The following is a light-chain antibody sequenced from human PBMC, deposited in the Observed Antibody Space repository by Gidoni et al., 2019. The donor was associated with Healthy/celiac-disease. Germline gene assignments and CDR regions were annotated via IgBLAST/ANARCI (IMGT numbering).Light chain of an antibody. J-gene: IGKJ2*01. CDR2: DAS. Sequence: EIVLTQSPATLSLSPGERATLSCRASQSVSSYLGWYQQKPGQAPRLLIYDASNRATGIPARFSGSVSGTDFTLTISSLEPEDFAVYYCQQRSNGYTCGQGTKLEIK. V-gene: IGKV3-11*01. CDR1: QSVSSY. CDR3: QQRSNGYT.